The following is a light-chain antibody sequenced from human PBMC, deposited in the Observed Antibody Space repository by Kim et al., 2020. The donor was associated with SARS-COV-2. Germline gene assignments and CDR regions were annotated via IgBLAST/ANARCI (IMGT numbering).Light chain of an antibody. V-gene: IGLV10-54*01. Sequence: HTATLTCTENSNNVGNQGAAWLQQHQGHPPKLLSYRNNNRPSGISERLSASRSGNTASLTITGLQPEDEADYYCSAWDSSLSAVVFGGGTQLTVL. CDR1: SNNVGNQG. J-gene: IGLJ2*01. CDR2: RNN. CDR3: SAWDSSLSAVV.